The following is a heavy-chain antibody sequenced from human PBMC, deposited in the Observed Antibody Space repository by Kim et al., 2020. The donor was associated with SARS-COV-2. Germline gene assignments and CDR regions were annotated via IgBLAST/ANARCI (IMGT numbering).Heavy chain of an antibody. J-gene: IGHJ6*02. V-gene: IGHV4-59*01. Sequence: SETLSLTCTVSGGSISSYYWSWIRQPPGKGLEWIGYIYYSGSTNYNPSLKSRVTISVDTSKNQFSLKLSSVTAADTAVYYCARVTPCYDFWSGYYRLTTTTGYCMDVWGQGTTVTVSS. CDR3: ARVTPCYDFWSGYYRLTTTTGYCMDV. D-gene: IGHD3-3*01. CDR1: GGSISSYY. CDR2: IYYSGST.